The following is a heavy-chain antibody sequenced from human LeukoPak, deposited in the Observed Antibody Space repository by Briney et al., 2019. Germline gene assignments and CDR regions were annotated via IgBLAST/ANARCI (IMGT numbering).Heavy chain of an antibody. D-gene: IGHD1-26*01. V-gene: IGHV3-23*01. CDR3: AKDIGLAARGYFAY. Sequence: SGGSLRLSCVASGFTFSSFAMTRVRQAPGKGLEWVSIISGGAATPYYADSVKGRFTISRDNSKNTLYLQMNSLRAEDTAVYYCAKDIGLAARGYFAYWGQGTLVTVSS. J-gene: IGHJ4*02. CDR2: ISGGAATP. CDR1: GFTFSSFA.